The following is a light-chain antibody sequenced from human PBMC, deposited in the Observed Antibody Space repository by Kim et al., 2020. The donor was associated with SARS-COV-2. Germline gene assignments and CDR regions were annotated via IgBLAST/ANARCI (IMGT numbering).Light chain of an antibody. CDR2: DAS. CDR3: QQRTRWPRT. V-gene: IGKV3-11*01. Sequence: APGESAPLPFWESQSISRTVAWYEQKSGQAPWVVSYDASNRASGIPARFSGRGSGTDFTLTIISPEPGDLAVYYCQQRTRWPRTFGGGTKVDIK. J-gene: IGKJ4*02. CDR1: QSISRT.